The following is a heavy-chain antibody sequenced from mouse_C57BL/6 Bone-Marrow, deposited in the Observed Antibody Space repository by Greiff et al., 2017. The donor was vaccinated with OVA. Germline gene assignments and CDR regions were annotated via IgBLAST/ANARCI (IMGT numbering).Heavy chain of an antibody. Sequence: VQLQQSGAELVKPGASVTISCTASGYTFSTYWMNWVKQRPGKGLEWIGQIYPGDGATNYNGKFEGKATLTADNSSSTAYMQLSSLTSAASAVYCGARGAYWGQGTRVTVS. CDR2: IYPGDGAT. CDR3: ARGAY. J-gene: IGHJ3*01. V-gene: IGHV1-80*01. CDR1: GYTFSTYW.